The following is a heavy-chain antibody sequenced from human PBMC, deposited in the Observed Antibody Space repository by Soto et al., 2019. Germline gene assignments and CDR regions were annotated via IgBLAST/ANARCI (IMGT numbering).Heavy chain of an antibody. CDR2: ISDSGSTV. CDR1: GFTFSHYD. D-gene: IGHD3-3*01. CDR3: ARKYYDFWSGYLAHDYYYGMDV. Sequence: GGSLRLSCAASGFTFSHYDMNWVRQAPGKGLEWVSYISDSGSTVKYVDSLKGRFTISRDNGKNLLYLQMDSLGVEDTAVYYCARKYYDFWSGYLAHDYYYGMDVWGQGTTVTVSS. V-gene: IGHV3-48*03. J-gene: IGHJ6*02.